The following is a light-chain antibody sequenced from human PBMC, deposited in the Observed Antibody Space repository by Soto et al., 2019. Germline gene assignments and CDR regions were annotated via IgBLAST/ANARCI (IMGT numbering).Light chain of an antibody. J-gene: IGKJ4*01. V-gene: IGKV1-12*01. CDR2: DAS. Sequence: DIQMTQSPSSVSATVGDRVTITCRASRGISSALGWYQQKPGEAPKLLIFDASTLQSGVPSRFSGSGSGTDFTLTISSLQPEDFATYYCQQATSFPLTFGGGTKVEI. CDR1: RGISSA. CDR3: QQATSFPLT.